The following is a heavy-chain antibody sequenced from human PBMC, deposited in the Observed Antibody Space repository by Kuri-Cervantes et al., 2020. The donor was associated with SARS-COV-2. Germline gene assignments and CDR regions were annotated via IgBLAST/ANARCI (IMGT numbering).Heavy chain of an antibody. CDR2: INPSGGST. V-gene: IGHV1-46*01. D-gene: IGHD5-24*01. Sequence: ASVKVSCKASGYTFTSQYLHWARQAPGQGLEWMGIINPSGGSTSYAQKFQGRVTMTGDTSTSTVYMELSSLRSEDTAVYYCASSEMATILRRNENYYYYMDVWGKGTTVTVSS. CDR3: ASSEMATILRRNENYYYYMDV. CDR1: GYTFTSQY. J-gene: IGHJ6*03.